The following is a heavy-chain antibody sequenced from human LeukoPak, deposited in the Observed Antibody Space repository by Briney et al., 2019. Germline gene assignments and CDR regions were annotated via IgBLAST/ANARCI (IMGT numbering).Heavy chain of an antibody. CDR3: ASSSGYYSGDAFDI. CDR2: IYTSGST. CDR1: GGSISSYY. D-gene: IGHD3-22*01. Sequence: SETLSLTCTVSGGSISSYYWSWIRQPAGKGLEWIGRIYTSGSTNYNPSLKSRVTMSVDTSKNQFSLKLSSVTAADTTVYYCASSSGYYSGDAFDIWGQGTMVTVSS. J-gene: IGHJ3*02. V-gene: IGHV4-4*07.